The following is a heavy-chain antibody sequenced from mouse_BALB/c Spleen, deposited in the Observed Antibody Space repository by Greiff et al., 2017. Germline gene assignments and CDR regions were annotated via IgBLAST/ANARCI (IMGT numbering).Heavy chain of an antibody. D-gene: IGHD1-2*01. Sequence: VQLQQPGAELVKPGASVKLSCKASGYTFTSYWMHWVKQRPGQGLEWIGEINPSNGRTNYNEKFKSKATLTVDKSSSTAYMQLSSLTSEDSAVYYCAREGEFITTATGYFDVWGAGTTVTVSS. CDR2: INPSNGRT. V-gene: IGHV1S81*02. J-gene: IGHJ1*01. CDR3: AREGEFITTATGYFDV. CDR1: GYTFTSYW.